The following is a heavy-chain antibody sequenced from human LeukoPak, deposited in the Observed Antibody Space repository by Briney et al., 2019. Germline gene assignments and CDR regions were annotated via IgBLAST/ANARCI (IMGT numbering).Heavy chain of an antibody. CDR3: AKALYGDYGRFDY. CDR2: ISGSGDNK. J-gene: IGHJ4*02. Sequence: GGSLRLSCEASGFTFNTYGMTWVRLAPGKGLEWVSAISGSGDNKYYTGSVKGRFTISRDNSKNTLYLQMNSLRAEDTAVYYCAKALYGDYGRFDYWGQGTLVTVSS. D-gene: IGHD4-17*01. V-gene: IGHV3-23*01. CDR1: GFTFNTYG.